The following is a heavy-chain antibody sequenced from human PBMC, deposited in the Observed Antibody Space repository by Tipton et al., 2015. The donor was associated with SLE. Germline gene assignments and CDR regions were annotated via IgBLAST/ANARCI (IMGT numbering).Heavy chain of an antibody. CDR3: AREGRYGSGSYYLDI. CDR2: IYYSGST. V-gene: IGHV4-59*01. J-gene: IGHJ3*02. CDR1: GGSISSYY. D-gene: IGHD3-10*01. Sequence: GSLRLSCTVSGGSISSYYWSWIRQPPGKGLEWIGYIYYSGSTNYNPSLKSRVTISVDTSKNQFSLKLSSVTAADTAVYYCAREGRYGSGSYYLDIWGQGTMVTVSS.